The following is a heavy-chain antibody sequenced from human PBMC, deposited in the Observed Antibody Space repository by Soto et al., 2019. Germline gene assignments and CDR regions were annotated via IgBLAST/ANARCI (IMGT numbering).Heavy chain of an antibody. CDR2: VSPIGTP. V-gene: IGHV4-31*03. Sequence: QVQLQESGPGLVKPSQTLSLTCTVSGDSVSGGYYWSWVRQRPRKGLEWIGYVSPIGTPYYSPSLTSRVSLSIDTSKNQLSLEVRSVTAADTAVYYCARDRGSYGMDVWGQGTTVTVSS. CDR3: ARDRGSYGMDV. CDR1: GDSVSGGYY. J-gene: IGHJ6*02.